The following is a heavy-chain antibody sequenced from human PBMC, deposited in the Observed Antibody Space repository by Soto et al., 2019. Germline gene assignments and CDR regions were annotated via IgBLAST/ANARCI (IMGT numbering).Heavy chain of an antibody. Sequence: LRLSCAASGFTFSSYGMHWVRRAPGKGRGGVAVISYDGSNKYYADSVKGRFTISRDNSKNTLYLQMNSLRAEDTAVYYCAKNSLRYDFWSGYYPDYGMDVWGQGTTVTVSS. J-gene: IGHJ6*02. CDR2: ISYDGSNK. CDR3: AKNSLRYDFWSGYYPDYGMDV. V-gene: IGHV3-30*18. CDR1: GFTFSSYG. D-gene: IGHD3-3*01.